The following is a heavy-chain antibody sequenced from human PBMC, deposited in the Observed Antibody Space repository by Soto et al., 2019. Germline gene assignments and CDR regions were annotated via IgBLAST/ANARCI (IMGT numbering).Heavy chain of an antibody. D-gene: IGHD3-10*01. CDR2: IYPSGGST. CDR1: GYTFTNYY. J-gene: IGHJ4*02. CDR3: ARDFSGHMDY. V-gene: IGHV1-46*01. Sequence: GDSVKVSCKASGYTFTNYYMHWVRQAPGQGLEWMGIIYPSGGSTRNAQKFQGRVTMTRDTSTSTVYMELSSLRSEDTAVYYCARDFSGHMDYPGRGTLGTLSP.